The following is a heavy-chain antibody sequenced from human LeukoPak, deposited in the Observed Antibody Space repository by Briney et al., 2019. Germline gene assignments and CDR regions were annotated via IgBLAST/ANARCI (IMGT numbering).Heavy chain of an antibody. CDR3: ANSRFLEWLYLLDY. D-gene: IGHD3-3*01. CDR1: GYTFTGYY. CDR2: INSNSGDT. J-gene: IGHJ4*02. V-gene: IGHV1-2*02. Sequence: ASVKVSCKASGYTFTGYYVHWVRQAPGQGLEWMGWINSNSGDTKYAQKFQGRVTMTRATSIGLAYMELSRLKSDDTAVYYCANSRFLEWLYLLDYWGQGTLVTVSS.